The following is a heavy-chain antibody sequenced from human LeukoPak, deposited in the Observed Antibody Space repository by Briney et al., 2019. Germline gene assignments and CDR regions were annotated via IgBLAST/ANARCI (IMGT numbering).Heavy chain of an antibody. CDR1: GYSLTSSW. V-gene: IGHV5-51*01. Sequence: GESLKISCEGSGYSLTSSWIGWVRQMPGKGREGMGIIYPGDSHIRYSPPFQGQVTISAEKSITTAHLQWSSLKASDTANYYCARGLYCSGGSCRFDYWGQGTLVTVSS. D-gene: IGHD2-15*01. J-gene: IGHJ4*02. CDR2: IYPGDSHI. CDR3: ARGLYCSGGSCRFDY.